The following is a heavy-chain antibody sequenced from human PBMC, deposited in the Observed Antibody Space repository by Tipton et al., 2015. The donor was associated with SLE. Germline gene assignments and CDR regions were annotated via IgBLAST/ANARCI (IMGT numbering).Heavy chain of an antibody. CDR3: ARHRQLANFDH. Sequence: TLSLTCSVFGGSVSSGTDYWSWIRQHPGKGLEWIGYVYYTGTTYYNPSLKSRVAISVDTSKNQFSLNLSSVTAADTAVYYCARHRQLANFDHWGQGTLVTVSS. J-gene: IGHJ4*02. V-gene: IGHV4-31*03. CDR2: VYYTGTT. D-gene: IGHD1-1*01. CDR1: GGSVSSGTDY.